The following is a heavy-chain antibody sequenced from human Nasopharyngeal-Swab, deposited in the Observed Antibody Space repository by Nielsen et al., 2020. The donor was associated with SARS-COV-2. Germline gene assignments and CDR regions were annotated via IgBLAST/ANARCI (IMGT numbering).Heavy chain of an antibody. CDR2: IYSGGST. Sequence: VRQAPGKGLEWVSVIYSGGSTYYADSVKGRFTISRDNSKNTLYLQMNSLRAEDTAVYYCARSRGRDGYNYAFDIWGQGTMVPSPQ. CDR3: ARSRGRDGYNYAFDI. V-gene: IGHV3-53*01. J-gene: IGHJ3*02. D-gene: IGHD5-24*01.